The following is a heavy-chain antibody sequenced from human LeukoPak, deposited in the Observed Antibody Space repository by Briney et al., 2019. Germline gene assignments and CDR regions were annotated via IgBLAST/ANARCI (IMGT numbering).Heavy chain of an antibody. CDR3: ARFRCSGDCHSDF. CDR1: GYSFTSYW. CDR2: IYPSDSDT. D-gene: IGHD2-21*02. V-gene: IGHV5-51*01. J-gene: IGHJ4*02. Sequence: GESLKISCKGSGYSFTSYWIGWVRQMPGKGLEWIGFIYPSDSDTRYSPSFQGQVTISADATMNTAFLQWSSLKASDTAIYYCARFRCSGDCHSDFWGQGTLVTVAS.